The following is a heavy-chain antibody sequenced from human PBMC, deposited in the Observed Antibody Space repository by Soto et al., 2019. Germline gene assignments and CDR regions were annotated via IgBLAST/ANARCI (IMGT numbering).Heavy chain of an antibody. CDR2: INPRFGDT. CDR3: ARTVGYYYGPGSGNGHGF. J-gene: IGHJ6*02. V-gene: IGHV1-2*02. D-gene: IGHD3-10*01. CDR1: GYTFTAYY. Sequence: QVQLVQSGAEVKEPGASVRVSCEASGYTFTAYYIHWVRQAPGQGLEWMGWINPRFGDTSYAQDFQGRVSMTRDTSVSTVYMELSTLASDDSSIYYCARTVGYYYGPGSGNGHGFWGQGTTVTVFS.